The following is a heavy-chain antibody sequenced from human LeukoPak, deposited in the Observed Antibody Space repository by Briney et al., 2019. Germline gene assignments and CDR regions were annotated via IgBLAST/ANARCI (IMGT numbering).Heavy chain of an antibody. CDR2: IYYSGST. CDR3: AREEGARWSDYYYYMDV. D-gene: IGHD2-15*01. Sequence: SETLSLTCTVPGGSISSGDYYWSWIRQPPGKGLEWIGYIYYSGSTYYNPSLKSRVTISVDTSKNQFSLKLSSVTAADTAVYYCAREEGARWSDYYYYMDVWGKGTTVTVSS. J-gene: IGHJ6*03. V-gene: IGHV4-30-4*08. CDR1: GGSISSGDYY.